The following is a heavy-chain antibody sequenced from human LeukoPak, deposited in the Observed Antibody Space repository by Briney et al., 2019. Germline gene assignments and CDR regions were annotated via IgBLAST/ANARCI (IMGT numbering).Heavy chain of an antibody. J-gene: IGHJ3*02. CDR1: GGSISSGGYY. V-gene: IGHV4-31*03. CDR3: ARAEPDYYDSSADAFDI. D-gene: IGHD3-22*01. CDR2: IYYSGST. Sequence: KTSQTLSLTCTVSGGSISSGGYYWSWIRQHPGKGLEWIGYIYYSGSTYYNPSLKSRVTISVDTSKNQFSLKLSSVTAADTAVYYCARAEPDYYDSSADAFDIWGQGTMVTVSS.